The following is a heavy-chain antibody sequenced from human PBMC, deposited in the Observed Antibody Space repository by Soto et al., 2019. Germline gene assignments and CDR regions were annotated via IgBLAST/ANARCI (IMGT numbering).Heavy chain of an antibody. CDR3: ARDLRSRGWFDP. CDR1: GVSITSHY. CDR2: TYFRGSA. Sequence: SETLSVTCDVSGVSITSHYWNWIRQSPGMGLEWIGSTYFRGSASYSPSLKSRVTISLDTSKDQLSLTLSAVTAADSAVYYCARDLRSRGWFDPWGPGILVTV. V-gene: IGHV4-59*11. J-gene: IGHJ5*02.